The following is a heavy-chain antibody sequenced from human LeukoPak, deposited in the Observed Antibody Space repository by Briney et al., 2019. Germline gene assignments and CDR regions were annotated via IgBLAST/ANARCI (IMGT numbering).Heavy chain of an antibody. Sequence: PGGSLRLSCAASGFTFSSYSMNWVRQAPGKGLEWVSSISSSSSYIYYADSVKGRFTISRDNAKNSLYLQMNSLRVEDTAVYYCARQWDGGSIISPIDYWGQGTLVTVSS. J-gene: IGHJ4*02. CDR3: ARQWDGGSIISPIDY. CDR2: ISSSSSYI. D-gene: IGHD4-23*01. V-gene: IGHV3-21*01. CDR1: GFTFSSYS.